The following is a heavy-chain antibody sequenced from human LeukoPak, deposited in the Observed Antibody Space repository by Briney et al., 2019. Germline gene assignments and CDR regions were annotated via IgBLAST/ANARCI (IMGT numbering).Heavy chain of an antibody. CDR2: MYYSGST. CDR3: ARPYYYDSTIDP. D-gene: IGHD3-22*01. CDR1: GGSISSGDYY. J-gene: IGHJ5*02. Sequence: PSESLSLTCAVSGGSISSGDYYWGWIRQPPGKGLEWFAHMYYSGSTYNNPSLKSRVTTSAATSKNQPSLKLSSVTAADTAVYYFARPYYYDSTIDPWGQGILVTVSS. V-gene: IGHV4-30-4*01.